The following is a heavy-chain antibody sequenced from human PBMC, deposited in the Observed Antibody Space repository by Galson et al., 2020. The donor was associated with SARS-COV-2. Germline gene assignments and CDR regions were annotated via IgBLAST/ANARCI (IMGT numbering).Heavy chain of an antibody. V-gene: IGHV4-34*01. CDR2: INHSGSS. CDR1: GGSFSGYY. CDR3: AKRKELVWFVQLLLSNYNYGMDV. Sequence: SETLSLTCAVYGGSFSGYYWTWIRQPPGKGLEWIGEINHSGSSNYNPSLKSRVTMSVDTSKNQFSLKLSYLTAADTGVYYCAKRKELVWFVQLLLSNYNYGMDVWGQGTTVTVSS. D-gene: IGHD3-10*01. J-gene: IGHJ6*02.